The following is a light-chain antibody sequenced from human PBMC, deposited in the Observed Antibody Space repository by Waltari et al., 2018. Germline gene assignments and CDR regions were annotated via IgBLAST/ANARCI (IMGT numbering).Light chain of an antibody. CDR2: KVS. Sequence: QSLVHSDGNTYFTWFQQRPGQSPRRLIDKVSNLYPVVPGKFSGSGSVTDLTLKISRVEAEDVGLYYCMQGTHWPFTFGPGTKVDI. J-gene: IGKJ3*01. V-gene: IGKV2-30*02. CDR1: QSLVHSDGNTY. CDR3: MQGTHWPFT.